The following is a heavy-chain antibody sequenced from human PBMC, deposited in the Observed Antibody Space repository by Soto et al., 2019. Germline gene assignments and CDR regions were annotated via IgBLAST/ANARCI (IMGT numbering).Heavy chain of an antibody. CDR1: GYTFTGYY. CDR3: ARDERYDFWSGYYNNWFDP. V-gene: IGHV1-2*04. D-gene: IGHD3-3*01. J-gene: IGHJ5*02. Sequence: ASVKVSCKASGYTFTGYYMHWVRQAPGQGLEWMGWINPNSGGTNYAQKFQGWVTMTRDTSISTAYMELRSLRSDDTAVYYCARDERYDFWSGYYNNWFDPWGQGTLVTVSS. CDR2: INPNSGGT.